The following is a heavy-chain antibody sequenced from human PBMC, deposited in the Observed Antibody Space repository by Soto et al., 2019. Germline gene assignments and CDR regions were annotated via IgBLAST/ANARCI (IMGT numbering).Heavy chain of an antibody. CDR2: IYYSGST. CDR1: GGSISSSSYY. Sequence: SETLSLTCTVSGGSISSSSYYWGWIRQPPGKGLEWIGSIYYSGSTYYNPSLKSRVTISVDTSKNQFSLKLSSVTAADTAVYYVASRGSPYDFWSGYYGPGWFDPWGQGTLVTVSS. V-gene: IGHV4-39*01. CDR3: ASRGSPYDFWSGYYGPGWFDP. J-gene: IGHJ5*02. D-gene: IGHD3-3*01.